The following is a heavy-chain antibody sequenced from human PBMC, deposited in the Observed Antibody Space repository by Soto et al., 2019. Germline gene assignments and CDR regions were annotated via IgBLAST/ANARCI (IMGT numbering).Heavy chain of an antibody. J-gene: IGHJ5*02. D-gene: IGHD3-16*01. V-gene: IGHV3-30*04. Sequence: QVQRVESGGGVVQPGRSLRLSCGASGFTFSTYVMHWVRQTPGKGLEWMALTSYDGRKMYYADSVKGRFTISRDNSKNTLYLQMNSLRAEDTAIYYCARGGDWFDPWGQGTLVTVSS. CDR3: ARGGDWFDP. CDR1: GFTFSTYV. CDR2: TSYDGRKM.